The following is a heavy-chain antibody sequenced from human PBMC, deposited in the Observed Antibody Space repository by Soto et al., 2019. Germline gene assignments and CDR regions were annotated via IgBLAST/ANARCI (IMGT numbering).Heavy chain of an antibody. CDR2: INPNSGGT. D-gene: IGHD1-26*01. J-gene: IGHJ6*02. V-gene: IGHV1-2*04. CDR3: AAEVEWEPGHYYGMDV. CDR1: GYTFTGYY. Sequence: ASVKVSCKASGYTFTGYYMHWVRQAPGQGLEWMGWINPNSGGTNYAQKFQGWVTMTRDMSTSTAYMELSSLRSEDTAVYYCAAEVEWEPGHYYGMDVWGQGTTVTVSS.